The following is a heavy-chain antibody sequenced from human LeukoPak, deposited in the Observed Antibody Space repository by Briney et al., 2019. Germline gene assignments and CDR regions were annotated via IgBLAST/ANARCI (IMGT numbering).Heavy chain of an antibody. V-gene: IGHV4-39*01. J-gene: IGHJ5*02. CDR2: IYYDGST. D-gene: IGHD3-10*01. Sequence: SETLSLTCSVSGGSVSSSSYYWGWIRQPPGKGLEWIASIYYDGSTYYNPSLRSRVTISADTSKNQFSLKLSSVTAADTAVYYCARGRWELGWFDPWGQGTLVTVSS. CDR1: GGSVSSSSYY. CDR3: ARGRWELGWFDP.